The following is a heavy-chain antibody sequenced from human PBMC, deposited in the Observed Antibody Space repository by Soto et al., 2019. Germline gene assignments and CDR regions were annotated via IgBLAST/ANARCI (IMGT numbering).Heavy chain of an antibody. V-gene: IGHV1-69*01. CDR3: ARDGYRVTARH. J-gene: IGHJ4*02. D-gene: IGHD1-1*01. CDR1: GGTFSTYS. Sequence: QVQVVQSGAEVKQPGSSVKVSCKVSGGTFSTYSISWVRQAPGQGLEWVGGIIPIFGAAKHAQKFQGRVTITADDSTSTVYMELSGLRSEDTAVYFGARDGYRVTARHWGQGTLVTVSS. CDR2: IIPIFGAA.